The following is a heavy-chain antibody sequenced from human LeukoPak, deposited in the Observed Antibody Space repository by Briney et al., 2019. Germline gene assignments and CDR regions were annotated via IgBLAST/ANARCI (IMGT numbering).Heavy chain of an antibody. CDR1: GFTFSSYS. J-gene: IGHJ6*03. D-gene: IGHD6-19*01. CDR2: ISSSSSYI. CDR3: ARSSGWYHRGPDYYYYYMDV. V-gene: IGHV3-21*01. Sequence: GGSLRLSCAASGFTFSSYSMNWVRQAPGKGLEWASSISSSSSYIYYADSVKGRFTISRDNAKNSLYLQMNSLRAEDTAVYYCARSSGWYHRGPDYYYYYMDVWGKGTTVTVS.